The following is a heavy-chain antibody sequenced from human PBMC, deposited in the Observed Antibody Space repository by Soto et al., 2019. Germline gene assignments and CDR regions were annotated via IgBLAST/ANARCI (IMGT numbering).Heavy chain of an antibody. V-gene: IGHV4-39*02. J-gene: IGHJ6*02. CDR1: GGSISSSSYY. CDR3: ARDHHSSSWYGMDV. Sequence: SETLSLTCTVSGGSISSSSYYWGWIRQPPGKGLEWIGSIYYSGSTYYNPSLKSRVTISVDTSKNQFSLKLSSVTAADTAVYYCARDHHSSSWYGMDVWGQGTTVTVSS. D-gene: IGHD6-13*01. CDR2: IYYSGST.